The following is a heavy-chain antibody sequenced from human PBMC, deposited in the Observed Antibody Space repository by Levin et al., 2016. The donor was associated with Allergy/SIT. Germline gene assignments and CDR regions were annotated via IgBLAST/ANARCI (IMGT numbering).Heavy chain of an antibody. CDR3: ARLESYMVDAFDI. D-gene: IGHD3-10*01. Sequence: VRQMPGKGLEWMGIIYPGDSDTRYSPSFQGQVTISADKSISTAYLQWSSLKASDTAMYYCARLESYMVDAFDIWGQGTMVTVSS. J-gene: IGHJ3*02. V-gene: IGHV5-51*01. CDR2: IYPGDSDT.